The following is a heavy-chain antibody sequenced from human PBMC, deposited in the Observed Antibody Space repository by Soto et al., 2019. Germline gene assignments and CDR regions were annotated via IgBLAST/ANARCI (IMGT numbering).Heavy chain of an antibody. CDR3: ARVRVAVAGTVGFDP. Sequence: GGSLRLSCAASGFTFSSYSMNWVRQAPGKGLEWVSSISSSSYIYYADSVKGRFTISRDNAKNSLYLQMNSLRAEDTAVYYCARVRVAVAGTVGFDPWGQGTLVTVSS. V-gene: IGHV3-21*01. D-gene: IGHD6-19*01. J-gene: IGHJ5*02. CDR1: GFTFSSYS. CDR2: ISSSSYI.